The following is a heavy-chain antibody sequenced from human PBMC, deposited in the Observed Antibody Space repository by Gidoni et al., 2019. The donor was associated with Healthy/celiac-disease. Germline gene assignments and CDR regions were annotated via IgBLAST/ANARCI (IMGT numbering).Heavy chain of an antibody. J-gene: IGHJ4*02. V-gene: IGHV4-34*01. Sequence: VQLQPSGAGLLKPSESLSLTCAMCGPSFSGYYWSWIRQSPGRWLEWIAEITHTGSTNYKPSLRSRVTISVDASKNQFSPQLRSVTAADTAVYYCARGRYHDSSGFPYWGQGTLVTVSS. CDR1: GPSFSGYY. D-gene: IGHD3-22*01. CDR3: ARGRYHDSSGFPY. CDR2: ITHTGST.